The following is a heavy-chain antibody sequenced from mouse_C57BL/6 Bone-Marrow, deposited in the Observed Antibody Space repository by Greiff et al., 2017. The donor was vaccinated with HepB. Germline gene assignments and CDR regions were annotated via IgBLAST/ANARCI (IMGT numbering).Heavy chain of an antibody. CDR3: ARRATYDYDPYYAMDY. Sequence: DVKLVESGGGLVQPGGSLKLSCAASGFTFSDYYMYWVRQTPEKRLEWVAYISNGGGSTYYPDTVKGRFTISRDNAKNTLYLQMSRLKSEDTAMYYCARRATYDYDPYYAMDYWGQGTSVTVSS. V-gene: IGHV5-12*01. J-gene: IGHJ4*01. D-gene: IGHD2-4*01. CDR1: GFTFSDYY. CDR2: ISNGGGST.